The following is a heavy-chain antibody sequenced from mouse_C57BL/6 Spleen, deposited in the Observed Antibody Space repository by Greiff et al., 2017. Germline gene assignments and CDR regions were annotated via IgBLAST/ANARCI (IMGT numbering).Heavy chain of an antibody. Sequence: EVKLVESGGGLVKPGGSLKLSCAASGFTFSSYAMSWVRQTPEKRLEWVATISDGGSYTYYPDNVKGRFTISRDNVKNNLYLQMSNLKSEDTAMYYCARDYYGSSYGYFDVWGTGTTVTVSS. V-gene: IGHV5-4*01. CDR1: GFTFSSYA. D-gene: IGHD1-1*01. CDR2: ISDGGSYT. CDR3: ARDYYGSSYGYFDV. J-gene: IGHJ1*03.